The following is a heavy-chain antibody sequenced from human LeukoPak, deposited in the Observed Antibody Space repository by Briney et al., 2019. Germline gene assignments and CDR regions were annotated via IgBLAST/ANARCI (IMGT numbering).Heavy chain of an antibody. J-gene: IGHJ5*02. CDR1: GFTFSSYW. CDR3: ARDLVDYDFWSGPS. Sequence: GGSLRLSCAASGFTFSSYWMSWVRQAPGKGLEWVANIKQDGSEKYYVDSVKGRFTISRDNAKNSLYLQMNSPRAEDTAVYYCARDLVDYDFWSGPSWGQGTLVTVSS. CDR2: IKQDGSEK. D-gene: IGHD3-3*01. V-gene: IGHV3-7*01.